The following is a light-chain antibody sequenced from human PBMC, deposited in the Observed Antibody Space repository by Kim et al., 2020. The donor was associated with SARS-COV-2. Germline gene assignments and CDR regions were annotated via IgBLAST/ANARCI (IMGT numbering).Light chain of an antibody. J-gene: IGLJ2*01. V-gene: IGLV7-46*01. CDR3: LLSYSGALI. Sequence: SGHSPYWIQQKPGQAPRTLIWDASNKHSWTPARFSGSLLGGKVVLTLSGAQPEDEAEYFCLLSYSGALIFGGGTQLTVL. CDR2: DAS. CDR1: SGHS.